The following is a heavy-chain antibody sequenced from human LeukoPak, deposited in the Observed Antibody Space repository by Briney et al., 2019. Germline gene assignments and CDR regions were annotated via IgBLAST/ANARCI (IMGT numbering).Heavy chain of an antibody. CDR1: GGSICSYY. Sequence: SETLSLTCTVSGGSICSYYWSWVRQPPGKGLEWIGYINYSGTTNYTPSLKSRVSISVDTSKNQFSLKLSSVTAADTAVYYCARGTMIVGLWGQGTQVTVSS. CDR2: INYSGTT. D-gene: IGHD3-22*01. J-gene: IGHJ4*02. CDR3: ARGTMIVGL. V-gene: IGHV4-59*01.